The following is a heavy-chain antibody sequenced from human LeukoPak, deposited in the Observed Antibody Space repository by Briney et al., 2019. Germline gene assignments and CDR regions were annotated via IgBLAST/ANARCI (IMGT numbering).Heavy chain of an antibody. Sequence: SVKVSCKASGGTFSSYAISWVRQAPGQGLEWMGRIIPIFGIANYAQEFQGRVTITADKSTSTAYMELSSLRSEDTAVYYCARAATVTSKTFDYWGQGTLVTVSS. D-gene: IGHD4-17*01. J-gene: IGHJ4*02. V-gene: IGHV1-69*04. CDR2: IIPIFGIA. CDR3: ARAATVTSKTFDY. CDR1: GGTFSSYA.